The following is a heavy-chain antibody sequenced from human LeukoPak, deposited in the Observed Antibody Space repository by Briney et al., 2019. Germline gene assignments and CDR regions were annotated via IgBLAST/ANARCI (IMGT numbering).Heavy chain of an antibody. CDR3: AREWGGYDFWSGYPDY. Sequence: EASVKVSCKASGYTFTSYYMHWVRQAPGQGHEWMGIINPSGGSTSYAQKFQGRVTMTRDTSTSTVYMELSSLRSEDTAVYYCAREWGGYDFWSGYPDYWGQGTLVTVSS. CDR1: GYTFTSYY. J-gene: IGHJ4*02. V-gene: IGHV1-46*01. CDR2: INPSGGST. D-gene: IGHD3-3*01.